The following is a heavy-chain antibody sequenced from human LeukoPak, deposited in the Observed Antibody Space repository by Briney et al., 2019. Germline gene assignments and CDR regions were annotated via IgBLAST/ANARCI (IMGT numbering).Heavy chain of an antibody. V-gene: IGHV3-23*01. CDR1: GFTFSSYA. CDR3: ARTYFSPYFYYYYMDV. Sequence: GGSLRLSCAASGFTFSSYAMSWVRQAPGKGLEWVSAISGSGGSTYYADSVKGRFTISRDNAKNSLYLQMNSLRAEDTAVYYCARTYFSPYFYYYYMDVWGKGTTVTVSS. J-gene: IGHJ6*03. D-gene: IGHD2/OR15-2a*01. CDR2: ISGSGGST.